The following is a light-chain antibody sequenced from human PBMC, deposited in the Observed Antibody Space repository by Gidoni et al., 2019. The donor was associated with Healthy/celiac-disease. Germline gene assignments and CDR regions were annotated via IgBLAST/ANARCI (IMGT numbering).Light chain of an antibody. CDR2: GNS. CDR1: SSNIGAGYD. V-gene: IGLV1-40*01. Sequence: QSVLTQPPSVSGAPGQRVTIPCTGSSSNIGAGYDVHWYQQLPGTAPKLLIYGNSNRPSGVPDRFSGSKSGTSASLAITGLQAEDEADYYCQSYDSTVWVFGGGTKLTVL. J-gene: IGLJ3*02. CDR3: QSYDSTVWV.